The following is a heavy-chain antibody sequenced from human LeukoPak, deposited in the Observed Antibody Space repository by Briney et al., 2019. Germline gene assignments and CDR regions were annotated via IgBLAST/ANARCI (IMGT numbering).Heavy chain of an antibody. CDR1: GLPFSNFA. Sequence: GGSLRLSCAASGLPFSNFAMSWVRQAPGKGLEWVSAISGSGGSVYYADPVKGRFTISRDNSKNTLYLQMNSLRAEDTAVYYCAKDQGVGLWFGEPKGNFDYWGQGTLVTVSS. J-gene: IGHJ4*02. CDR3: AKDQGVGLWFGEPKGNFDY. D-gene: IGHD3-10*01. V-gene: IGHV3-23*01. CDR2: ISGSGGSV.